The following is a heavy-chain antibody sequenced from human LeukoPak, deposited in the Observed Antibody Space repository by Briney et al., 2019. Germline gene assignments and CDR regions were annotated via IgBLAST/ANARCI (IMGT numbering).Heavy chain of an antibody. V-gene: IGHV3-23*01. CDR3: AKRPSTGYYYDSSGYEHYYYYYMDV. D-gene: IGHD3-22*01. CDR2: ISGSGGST. Sequence: GGSLRLSCAASGFTFSNYAMSWVRQAPGKGLEWVSAISGSGGSTYYADSVKGRFTISRDNSKNTLYLQMNSLRAEDTAVYYCAKRPSTGYYYDSSGYEHYYYYYMDVWGKGTTVTVSS. J-gene: IGHJ6*03. CDR1: GFTFSNYA.